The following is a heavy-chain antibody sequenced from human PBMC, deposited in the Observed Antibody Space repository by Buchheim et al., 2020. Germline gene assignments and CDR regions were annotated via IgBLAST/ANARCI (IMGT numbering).Heavy chain of an antibody. CDR2: VYDTGST. CDR3: AGWAGQFDY. J-gene: IGHJ4*02. CDR1: GDSINGYY. V-gene: IGHV4-59*08. D-gene: IGHD1-26*01. Sequence: QVQLQESGPGLVKPSETLSLTCSVSGDSINGYYCSWIRQPPGKGLEWVGYVYDTGSTYYNPSLESRVTISVDASKNQFSLRLRSVTAAETAVYYCAGWAGQFDYWGQGTL.